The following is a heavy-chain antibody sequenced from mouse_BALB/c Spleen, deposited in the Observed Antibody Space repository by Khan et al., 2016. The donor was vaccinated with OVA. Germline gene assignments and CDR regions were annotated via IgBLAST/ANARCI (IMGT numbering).Heavy chain of an antibody. CDR3: ARAYYRYDGYYAMDY. Sequence: VQLQQPGPGLVAPSQSLSITCTVSGFSLSRYNIHWVRQPPGKGLEWLGMIWGGGGTDYNSTLKSRLSISKDNSKIQVFLKMNSLQTDDSAMYYCARAYYRYDGYYAMDYWGQGTSVTVSS. V-gene: IGHV2-6-4*01. CDR1: GFSLSRYN. J-gene: IGHJ4*01. CDR2: IWGGGGT. D-gene: IGHD2-14*01.